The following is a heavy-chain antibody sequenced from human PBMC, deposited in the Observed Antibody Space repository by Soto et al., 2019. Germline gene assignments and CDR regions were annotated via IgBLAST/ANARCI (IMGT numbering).Heavy chain of an antibody. CDR3: ARVNTAMALDY. D-gene: IGHD5-18*01. Sequence: SETLSLTCTVSGGSISSGGYYWSWIRQHPGKGLEWIGYIYYSGSTYYNPSLKSRVTISVDTSKNQFSLRLSSVTAADTAVYYCARVNTAMALDYWGQGTLVTVSS. J-gene: IGHJ4*02. CDR1: GGSISSGGYY. CDR2: IYYSGST. V-gene: IGHV4-31*03.